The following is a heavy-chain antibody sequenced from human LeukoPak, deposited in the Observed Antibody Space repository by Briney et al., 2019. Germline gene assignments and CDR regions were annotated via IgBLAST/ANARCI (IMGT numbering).Heavy chain of an antibody. D-gene: IGHD3-3*01. Sequence: PSQTLSLTCTVSGGSISSGDYYWSWIRQPPGKGLEWIGEINHSGSTNYNPSLKSRVTISVDTSKNQFSLKLSSVTAADTAVYYCARGGFWSGYYPRPSLLNYFDYWGQGTLVTVSS. J-gene: IGHJ4*02. CDR3: ARGGFWSGYYPRPSLLNYFDY. CDR1: GGSISSGDYY. CDR2: INHSGST. V-gene: IGHV4-30-4*08.